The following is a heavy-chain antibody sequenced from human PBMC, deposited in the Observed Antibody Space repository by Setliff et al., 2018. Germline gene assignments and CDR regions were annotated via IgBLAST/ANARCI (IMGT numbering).Heavy chain of an antibody. V-gene: IGHV4-59*11. J-gene: IGHJ4*02. D-gene: IGHD3-10*01. CDR3: ARDRSYYASGSFTKWFDY. CDR2: XXXXXXX. CDR1: GASINSHY. Sequence: KASETLSLTCTVSGASINSHYWSWIRQPPGXGLEXIXXXXXXXXXXXNPSLKSRXXMSVDASRNQFSLKLSSVTAADTAIYYCARDRSYYASGSFTKWFDYWGQGTLVTVSS.